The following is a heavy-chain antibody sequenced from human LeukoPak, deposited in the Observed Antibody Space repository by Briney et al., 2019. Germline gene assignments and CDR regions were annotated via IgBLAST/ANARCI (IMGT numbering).Heavy chain of an antibody. Sequence: GASVKVSCKASGYTFTGYYMHWVRQAPGQGLEWMGWINPNSGGTNYAQKFQGRVTMTRDTSISTAYMELRSLRSDDTAVYYCARVENMAETYYYDSSGVDYWGQGTLVTVSS. CDR2: INPNSGGT. V-gene: IGHV1-2*02. D-gene: IGHD3-22*01. CDR3: ARVENMAETYYYDSSGVDY. CDR1: GYTFTGYY. J-gene: IGHJ4*02.